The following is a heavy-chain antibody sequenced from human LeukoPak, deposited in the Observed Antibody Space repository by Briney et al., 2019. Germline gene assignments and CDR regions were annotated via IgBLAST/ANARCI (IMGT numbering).Heavy chain of an antibody. CDR2: INPSGGST. CDR3: ATGRLDFDY. CDR1: GYTFTSYY. D-gene: IGHD5-12*01. J-gene: IGHJ4*02. Sequence: ASVKVSCKASGYTFTSYYMHWVRQAPGQGLEWMGIINPSGGSTSYAQKFQGRVTMTEDTSTDTAYMELSSLRSEDTAVYYCATGRLDFDYWGQGTLVTVSS. V-gene: IGHV1-46*01.